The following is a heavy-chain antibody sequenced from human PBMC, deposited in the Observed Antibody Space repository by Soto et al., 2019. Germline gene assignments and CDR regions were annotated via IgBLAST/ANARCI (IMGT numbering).Heavy chain of an antibody. J-gene: IGHJ3*02. CDR1: GYTFTSYY. CDR3: ARDHAYYDFWSGYPRGAFDI. D-gene: IGHD3-3*01. Sequence: GASVKVSCKASGYTFTSYYMHWVRQAPGQGLEWMGIINPSGGSTSYAQKFQGRVTMTRDTSTSTVYMELSSLRSEDTAVYYCARDHAYYDFWSGYPRGAFDIWGQGTMVTVSS. V-gene: IGHV1-46*01. CDR2: INPSGGST.